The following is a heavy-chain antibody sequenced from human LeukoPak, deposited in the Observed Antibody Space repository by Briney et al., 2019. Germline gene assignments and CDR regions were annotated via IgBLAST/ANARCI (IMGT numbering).Heavy chain of an antibody. Sequence: PGGSLRLSCAASGIAVSGNYMSWVRQTPGKGLEWVSFISINTNTFYADSVRGRFTISRDTSKNTLLLQMNSVRDEDSAIYYCAIAQTWDGLFESWGQGTLVTVSS. CDR1: GIAVSGNY. J-gene: IGHJ4*02. V-gene: IGHV3-53*01. D-gene: IGHD1-26*01. CDR3: AIAQTWDGLFES. CDR2: ISINTNT.